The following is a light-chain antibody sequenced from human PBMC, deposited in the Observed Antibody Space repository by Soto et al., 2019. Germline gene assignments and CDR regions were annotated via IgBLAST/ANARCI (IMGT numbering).Light chain of an antibody. CDR3: QQANSFPYLFT. CDR2: AAS. J-gene: IGKJ3*01. Sequence: DIQMTQSPSSVSASVGDRATITCRASQGISSWLAWYQQKPGKAPNLLIYAASSLQSGVPSRFSGSGSWTDFTLTISSLQTEGFAPYYCQQANSFPYLFTFGPGTKVDIK. CDR1: QGISSW. V-gene: IGKV1-12*01.